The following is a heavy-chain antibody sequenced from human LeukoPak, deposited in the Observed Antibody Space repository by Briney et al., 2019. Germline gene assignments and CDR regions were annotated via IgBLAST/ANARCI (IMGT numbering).Heavy chain of an antibody. Sequence: SGKSLRLSGAASGFTFSSYGMHWVRQAPGKGLEWVAIIWYDGNNKYYADSVKGRFTISRDNSKNTLYLQMNSLRAEDTAVYYCARDLEQWLVQGHFQHWGQGTLVTVSS. D-gene: IGHD6-19*01. V-gene: IGHV3-33*01. CDR3: ARDLEQWLVQGHFQH. J-gene: IGHJ1*01. CDR2: IWYDGNNK. CDR1: GFTFSSYG.